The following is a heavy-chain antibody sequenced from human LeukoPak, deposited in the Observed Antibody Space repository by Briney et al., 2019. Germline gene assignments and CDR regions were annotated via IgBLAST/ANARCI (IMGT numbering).Heavy chain of an antibody. Sequence: SGTLSLTFAVSGGSIINRNWWSWVRQPPGKGLEWIGEIVHSGSTSYNPSLKSRVTISVDRSQNQFSLRLSAVTAADTAVYYCASHYGIDAFDIWGQGTMVTVSS. CDR1: GGSIINRNW. CDR2: IVHSGST. CDR3: ASHYGIDAFDI. V-gene: IGHV4-4*02. J-gene: IGHJ3*02. D-gene: IGHD4-17*01.